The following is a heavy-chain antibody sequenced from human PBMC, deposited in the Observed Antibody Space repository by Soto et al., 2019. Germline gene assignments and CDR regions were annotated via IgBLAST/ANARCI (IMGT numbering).Heavy chain of an antibody. V-gene: IGHV1-69*13. CDR2: IIPIFATP. CDR3: ARRPGPEGSA. CDR1: GGSFSTYA. J-gene: IGHJ5*02. D-gene: IGHD3-10*01. Sequence: SVKVSCKASGGSFSTYAISWVRQAPGQGLEWMGGIIPIFATPNYAQKFQGRVTITADESTRTAYMELSSLRSEDTAVYYCARRPGPEGSAWGQGTLVTVSS.